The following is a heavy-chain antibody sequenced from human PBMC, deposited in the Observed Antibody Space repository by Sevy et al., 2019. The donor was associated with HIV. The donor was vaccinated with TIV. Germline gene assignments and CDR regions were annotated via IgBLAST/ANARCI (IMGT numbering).Heavy chain of an antibody. J-gene: IGHJ6*02. CDR1: GFTFSSYW. Sequence: GGSLRLSCAASGFTFSSYWMHWVRQAPGKGLVWVSRINSDGSSTSYADSVKGRFTISRDNAKNTLYLQMNSLRAEDTAVYYCARGLDYDFWSGYYFNYYYGMDVWGHGTTVTVSS. D-gene: IGHD3-3*01. CDR3: ARGLDYDFWSGYYFNYYYGMDV. V-gene: IGHV3-74*01. CDR2: INSDGSST.